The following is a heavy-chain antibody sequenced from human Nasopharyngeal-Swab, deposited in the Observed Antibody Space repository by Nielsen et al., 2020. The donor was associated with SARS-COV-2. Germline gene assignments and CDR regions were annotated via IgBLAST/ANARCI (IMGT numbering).Heavy chain of an antibody. D-gene: IGHD3-16*02. CDR2: IYYSGST. J-gene: IGHJ3*01. CDR3: AGEVIEQAVSDAFDF. V-gene: IGHV4-31*03. CDR1: GGSISSVGYY. Sequence: LRLSCTVSGGSISSVGYYWSWIRQHPGKGLEWIGYIYYSGSTYYSPSLKSRVTISVDTSKNQFSLRLSSVTAADTAVYYCAGEVIEQAVSDAFDFWGQGTMVTVSS.